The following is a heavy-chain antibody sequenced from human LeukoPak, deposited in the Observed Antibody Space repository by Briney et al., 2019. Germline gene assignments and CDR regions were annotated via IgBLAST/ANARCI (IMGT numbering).Heavy chain of an antibody. CDR3: ARDANGVLGDY. D-gene: IGHD2-8*01. J-gene: IGHJ4*02. V-gene: IGHV1-18*01. CDR1: GYTFTGYG. Sequence: GASVKVSCKTSGYTFTGYGFNWVRQAPGQGLEWMGWISTYNGNTNFAQKLQGRVTMTTDTSTSTAYMELRSLRSDDTAVYYCARDANGVLGDYWGQGTLATVSS. CDR2: ISTYNGNT.